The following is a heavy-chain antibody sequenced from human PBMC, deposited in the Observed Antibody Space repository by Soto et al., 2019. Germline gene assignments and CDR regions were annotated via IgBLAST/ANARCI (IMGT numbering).Heavy chain of an antibody. J-gene: IGHJ4*02. V-gene: IGHV3-23*01. CDR3: ATVHNTSRSFDY. Sequence: GGSLRLSCAASGFTFSSYAMSWVRQAPGKGLEWVSTISGSGGSTYYADSVKGRFTVSRDNSKNTLDLQMSNLRAEDTAVYYCATVHNTSRSFDYWGQGTLVTVSS. CDR2: ISGSGGST. CDR1: GFTFSSYA. D-gene: IGHD1-20*01.